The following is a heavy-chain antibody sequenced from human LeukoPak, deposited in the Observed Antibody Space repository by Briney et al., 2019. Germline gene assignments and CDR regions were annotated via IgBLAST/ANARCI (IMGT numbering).Heavy chain of an antibody. Sequence: ASVKVSCKASGYTFTSYGISWVRQAPGQGLEWMGWINPNSGGTNYAQKFQGRVTMTRDTSISTAYMELSRLRSDDTAVYYCARASVRGITIFGVVIRENYYYYMDVWGKGTTVTVSS. CDR3: ARASVRGITIFGVVIRENYYYYMDV. J-gene: IGHJ6*03. V-gene: IGHV1-2*02. CDR1: GYTFTSYG. D-gene: IGHD3-3*01. CDR2: INPNSGGT.